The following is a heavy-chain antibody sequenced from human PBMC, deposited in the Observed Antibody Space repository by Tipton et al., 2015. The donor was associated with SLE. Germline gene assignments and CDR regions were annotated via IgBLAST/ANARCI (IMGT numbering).Heavy chain of an antibody. CDR1: GGSISSSGYD. Sequence: TLSLTCTVSGGSISSSGYDWGWIRQPPGKGLEWIGYVFSSGTTYYNPSLKGRLSLSLDTSQNQFSLRLSSVTAADTAVYYCARGYYESNGYYSFDYWGLGALVTVSS. J-gene: IGHJ4*02. D-gene: IGHD3-22*01. CDR2: VFSSGTT. CDR3: ARGYYESNGYYSFDY. V-gene: IGHV4-31*03.